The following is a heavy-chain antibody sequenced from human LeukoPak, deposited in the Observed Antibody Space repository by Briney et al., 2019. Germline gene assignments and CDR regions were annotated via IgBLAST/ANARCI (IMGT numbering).Heavy chain of an antibody. CDR3: AKGPDYYDSSGYLSGMDV. J-gene: IGHJ6*02. V-gene: IGHV3-30*18. D-gene: IGHD3-22*01. CDR2: ISYDGSNK. CDR1: GFTFSSYG. Sequence: PGGSLRLSCAASGFTFSSYGMHWVRQAPGKGLEWVAVISYDGSNKYYADSVKGRFTISRDNSKNTLYLQMNSLRAEDTAVYYCAKGPDYYDSSGYLSGMDVWGQGTTVTVSS.